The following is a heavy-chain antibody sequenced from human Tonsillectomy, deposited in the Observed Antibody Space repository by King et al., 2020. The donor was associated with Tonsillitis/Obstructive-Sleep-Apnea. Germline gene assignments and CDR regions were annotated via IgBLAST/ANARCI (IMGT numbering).Heavy chain of an antibody. CDR2: INPADSDT. CDR1: GYTFISYW. V-gene: IGHV5-51*01. J-gene: IGHJ2*01. CDR3: ARQRSSNWYRAYFDL. D-gene: IGHD6-13*01. Sequence: QLVQSGAEVQKPGESLRISCKCSGYTFISYWIGWVRQMPGKGLEWVAIINPADSDTRYSPSFRRQVTISADKSFSTASLQWSRLKASDTAIYYCARQRSSNWYRAYFDLWGPGTLFTVSS.